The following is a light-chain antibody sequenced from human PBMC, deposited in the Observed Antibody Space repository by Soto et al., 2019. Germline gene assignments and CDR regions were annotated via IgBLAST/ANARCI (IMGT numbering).Light chain of an antibody. J-gene: IGKJ4*01. CDR2: GAS. CDR1: QSVSSTY. CDR3: QQYDNSPPSLT. V-gene: IGKV3-20*01. Sequence: EIVLTQSPGTLSLSPGERATLSCRASQSVSSTYLAWYQQRPGQAPRLLIYGASSRATGIPDRFSGSGSGTDFTLTISRLEPEDFAVYYCQQYDNSPPSLTFGGGPKVEIK.